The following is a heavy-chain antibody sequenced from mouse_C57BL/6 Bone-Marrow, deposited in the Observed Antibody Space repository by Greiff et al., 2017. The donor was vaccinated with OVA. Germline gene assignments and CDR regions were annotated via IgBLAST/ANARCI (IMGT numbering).Heavy chain of an antibody. CDR3: ARPLDSSGYRFAY. Sequence: EVQWVESGGDLVKPGGSLKLSCAASGFTFSSYGMSWVRQTPDKRLEWVATISSGGSYTYYPDSVKGRFTISRDNAKNTLYLQMSSLKSEDTAMYYCARPLDSSGYRFAYWGQGTLVTVSA. V-gene: IGHV5-6*01. J-gene: IGHJ3*01. CDR2: ISSGGSYT. CDR1: GFTFSSYG. D-gene: IGHD3-2*02.